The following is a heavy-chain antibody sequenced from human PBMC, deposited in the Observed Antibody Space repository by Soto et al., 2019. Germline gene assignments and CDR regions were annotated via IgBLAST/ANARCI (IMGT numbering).Heavy chain of an antibody. D-gene: IGHD2-21*01. Sequence: QVQLVQSGAEVKKPGSSVKVTCKASGDTFRRYTISWVRQAPGQGLEWLGRIIPMVGRPNYAQKFRGRVTFTADEVTSSVYLDLSSLRSEDTAVYYCARAEGGGGSGYDFWGQGTLVTVSS. J-gene: IGHJ4*02. CDR2: IIPMVGRP. CDR3: ARAEGGGGSGYDF. CDR1: GDTFRRYT. V-gene: IGHV1-69*02.